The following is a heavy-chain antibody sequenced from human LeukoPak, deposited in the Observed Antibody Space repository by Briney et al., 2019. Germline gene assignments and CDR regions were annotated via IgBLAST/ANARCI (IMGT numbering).Heavy chain of an antibody. J-gene: IGHJ6*02. CDR1: GFTFSSYS. Sequence: GGSLRLSCAASGFTFSSYSMNWVRQAPGKGLEWVSSISSSSSYIYYADSLKGRVTISRDNAKNSLYLHMNSLRAEDTAVYYCARAERYYYGTDVWGQGTTVTVSS. V-gene: IGHV3-21*01. CDR2: ISSSSSYI. CDR3: ARAERYYYGTDV. D-gene: IGHD1-26*01.